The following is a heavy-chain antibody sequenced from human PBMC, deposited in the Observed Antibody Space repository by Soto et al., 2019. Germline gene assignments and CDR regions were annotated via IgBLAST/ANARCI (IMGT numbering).Heavy chain of an antibody. J-gene: IGHJ6*02. CDR1: GFTVSSNY. V-gene: IGHV3-53*01. CDR2: IYSGGST. D-gene: IGHD7-27*01. Sequence: GGSLRLSCAASGFTVSSNYMSWVRQAPGKGLEWVSVIYSGGSTYYADSVKGRFTISRDNSKNTLYLQMNSLRAEDTAVYYCARIDTGDWSYGMDVWGQGTTVTVSS. CDR3: ARIDTGDWSYGMDV.